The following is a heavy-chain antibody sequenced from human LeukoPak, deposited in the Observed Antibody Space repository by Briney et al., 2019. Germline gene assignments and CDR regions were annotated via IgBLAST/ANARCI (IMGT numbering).Heavy chain of an antibody. CDR3: ARDRLRWPKIDY. Sequence: SEPLSLTCTVSGDSISSSSYYLGWIRQPPGEGMGWIGSIYYSVTYYYNPSLKSRVTISVDTSKNQFSLKLRSVTAADTAVYYCARDRLRWPKIDYWGQGTLVTVSS. CDR2: IYYSVTY. D-gene: IGHD4-23*01. CDR1: GDSISSSSYY. J-gene: IGHJ4*02. V-gene: IGHV4-39*07.